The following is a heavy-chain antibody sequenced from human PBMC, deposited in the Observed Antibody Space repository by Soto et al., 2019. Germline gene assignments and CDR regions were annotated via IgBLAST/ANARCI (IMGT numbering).Heavy chain of an antibody. CDR1: RFTFGSYA. V-gene: IGHV3-30-3*01. D-gene: IGHD3-16*01. CDR3: AGPIGGGGGGFDY. J-gene: IGHJ4*02. CDR2: ISYDGTKK. Sequence: QVQLEESGGGVVQPERSLRLSCAASRFTFGSYAMHWVRQAPGKGLEWVASISYDGTKKDYADSLQGRFTISRDNSKSPLYLHMNSLGVGDTAVYYCAGPIGGGGGGFDYWGRGTLVTVSS.